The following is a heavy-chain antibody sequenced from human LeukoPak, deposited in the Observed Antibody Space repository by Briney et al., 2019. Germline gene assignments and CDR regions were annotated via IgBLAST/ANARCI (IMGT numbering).Heavy chain of an antibody. Sequence: GGPLRLSCVGTGFTFSRYAMSWVRQAPGKGLGWVSGLSRSGGGTDYVDSVKGRFTISRDNSKNALYLQMNSLRAEDTAVYYCAKSVSGWKFDFWGQGTLVTVSS. D-gene: IGHD6-19*01. CDR1: GFTFSRYA. CDR2: LSRSGGGT. V-gene: IGHV3-23*01. J-gene: IGHJ4*02. CDR3: AKSVSGWKFDF.